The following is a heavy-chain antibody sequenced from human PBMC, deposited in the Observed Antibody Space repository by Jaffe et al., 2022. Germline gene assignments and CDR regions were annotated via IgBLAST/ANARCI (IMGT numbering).Heavy chain of an antibody. D-gene: IGHD3-3*01. V-gene: IGHV1-18*01. CDR2: ISAYNGNT. CDR3: ARDLRIFGVVTFTHASDY. CDR1: GYTFTSYG. J-gene: IGHJ4*02. Sequence: QVQLVQSGAEVKKPGASVKVSCKASGYTFTSYGISWVRQAPGQGLEWMGWISAYNGNTNYAQKLQGRVTMTTDTSTSTAYMELRSLRSDDTAVYYCARDLRIFGVVTFTHASDYWGQGTLVTVSS.